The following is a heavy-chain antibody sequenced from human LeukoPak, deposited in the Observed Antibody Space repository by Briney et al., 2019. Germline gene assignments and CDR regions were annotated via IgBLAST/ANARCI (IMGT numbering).Heavy chain of an antibody. D-gene: IGHD6-13*01. CDR1: GFTFSSYA. CDR3: AKDIIIAAAGPAYFDY. CDR2: INGSGDRT. Sequence: PGGSLRLSCAASGFTFSSYAMSWVRQAPGKGLEWVSAINGSGDRTYYAASVKGRFTISRDSSRNTMYLQMNSLRAEDTAVYYCAKDIIIAAAGPAYFDYWGQGTLVTVSS. J-gene: IGHJ4*02. V-gene: IGHV3-23*01.